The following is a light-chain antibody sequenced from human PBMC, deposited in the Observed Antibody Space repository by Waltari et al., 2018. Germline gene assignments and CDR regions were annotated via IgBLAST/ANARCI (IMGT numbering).Light chain of an antibody. Sequence: DIQMTQSPTYLSASVGDRVTITCRASQSISSYLNWYQQKQGKAPKVLIYAASSLQSGVPSRFSGSGSGTDFTLTISSLQPEDFATYYCQQSYSIPRTFGPGTKVDIK. CDR2: AAS. CDR1: QSISSY. V-gene: IGKV1-39*01. J-gene: IGKJ3*01. CDR3: QQSYSIPRT.